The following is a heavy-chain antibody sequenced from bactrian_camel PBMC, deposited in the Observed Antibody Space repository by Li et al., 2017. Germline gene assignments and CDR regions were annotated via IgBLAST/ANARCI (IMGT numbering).Heavy chain of an antibody. J-gene: IGHJ4*01. CDR1: GFTFSTYH. V-gene: IGHV3S40*01. Sequence: LVESGGGLVQPGGSLTVSCTISGFTFSTYHMTWVRQPPGKGLEWVSGITSSGGTTYYADSVKGRFTISRDNAKNTVDLRMDSLKLEDAAVYYCAAGEARYGWNFWGESSGQGTQVTVS. D-gene: IGHD1*01. CDR2: ITSSGGTT.